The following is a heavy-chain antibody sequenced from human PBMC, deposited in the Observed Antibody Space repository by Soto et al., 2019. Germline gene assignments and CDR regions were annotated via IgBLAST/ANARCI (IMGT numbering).Heavy chain of an antibody. D-gene: IGHD3-22*01. J-gene: IGHJ3*01. Sequence: GGSLRLSCAASGFTFSTYALHWVRQAPGKGLEWVATVTSDGSNKYHADSVEGRFTISRDDSKNTLYLQLNSLRAEDTAVYYCGRITLKTSVDTFDFWGQGTMVTVSS. CDR3: GRITLKTSVDTFDF. CDR1: GFTFSTYA. CDR2: VTSDGSNK. V-gene: IGHV3-30-3*01.